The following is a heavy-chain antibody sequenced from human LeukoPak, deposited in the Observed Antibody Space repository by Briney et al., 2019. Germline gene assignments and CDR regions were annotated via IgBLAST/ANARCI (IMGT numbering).Heavy chain of an antibody. J-gene: IGHJ4*02. CDR1: GGSISSYY. Sequence: SETLSLTCTVSGGSISSYYWSWIRQPPGKGLEWIGYIYYSGSTNYNPSLKSRVTISVDTSKNQFSLKLSSVTAAVTAVYYCARAYSSSWYGFDYWGQGTLVTVSS. CDR2: IYYSGST. CDR3: ARAYSSSWYGFDY. D-gene: IGHD6-13*01. V-gene: IGHV4-59*01.